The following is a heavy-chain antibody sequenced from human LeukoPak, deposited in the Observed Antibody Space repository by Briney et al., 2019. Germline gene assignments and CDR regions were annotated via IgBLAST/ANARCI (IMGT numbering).Heavy chain of an antibody. CDR1: GFTFSNAW. D-gene: IGHD3-3*01. Sequence: GGSLRLSCAASGFTFSNAWMSWVRQAPGKGLEWVGRIKSKTDGGITDYAAPVKGRFTISRDDSKNTLYLQMNSLKTEDTAVYYCTTEVTIFGVVIAYWGQGTLVTVSS. J-gene: IGHJ4*02. CDR2: IKSKTDGGIT. V-gene: IGHV3-15*01. CDR3: TTEVTIFGVVIAY.